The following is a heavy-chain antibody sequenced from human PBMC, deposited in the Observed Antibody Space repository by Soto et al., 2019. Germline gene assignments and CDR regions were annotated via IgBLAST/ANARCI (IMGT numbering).Heavy chain of an antibody. CDR1: GASISSYY. J-gene: IGHJ4*02. V-gene: IGHV4-59*12. Sequence: PSETLSLTCTVSGASISSYYWSWIRLHPGKGLEWIGYIYYSGSTYYNPSLKSRVTISVDTSKNQFSLKLSSVTAADTAVYYCARSYSSGWYYFDYWGQGTLVPVSS. D-gene: IGHD6-19*01. CDR3: ARSYSSGWYYFDY. CDR2: IYYSGST.